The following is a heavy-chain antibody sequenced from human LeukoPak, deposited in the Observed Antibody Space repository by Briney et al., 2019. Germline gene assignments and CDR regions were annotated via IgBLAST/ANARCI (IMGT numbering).Heavy chain of an antibody. CDR1: GFTFSSYA. CDR3: ARDRYSGYEFGDAFDI. D-gene: IGHD5-12*01. CDR2: ISYDGSNK. J-gene: IGHJ3*02. V-gene: IGHV3-30*04. Sequence: GGSLRLSCAASGFTFSSYAMHWVRQAPGKGLEWVAVISYDGSNKYYADSVKGRFTISRDNSKNTLYLQMNSLRAEDTAVYYCARDRYSGYEFGDAFDIWGQGTMVTVCS.